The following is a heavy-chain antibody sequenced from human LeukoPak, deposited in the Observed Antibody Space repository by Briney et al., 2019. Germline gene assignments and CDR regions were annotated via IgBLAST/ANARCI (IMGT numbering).Heavy chain of an antibody. J-gene: IGHJ4*02. CDR2: INPNSGGT. Sequence: ASVKVSCKASGYTFTGYYMHWVRQAPGQGLGWMGWINPNSGGTNYAQKFQGRVTMTRDTSISTAYMELSRLRSDDTAVYYCARARGLHYYDSSGLDYWGQGTLVTVSS. D-gene: IGHD3-22*01. V-gene: IGHV1-2*02. CDR1: GYTFTGYY. CDR3: ARARGLHYYDSSGLDY.